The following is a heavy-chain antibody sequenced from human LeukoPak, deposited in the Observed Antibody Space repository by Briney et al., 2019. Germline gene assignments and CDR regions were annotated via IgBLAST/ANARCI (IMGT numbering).Heavy chain of an antibody. CDR1: GLTFNNYG. Sequence: PGGSLRLSCAAFGLTFNNYGMSWVRQAPGKGLEWVSVIYSGGSTYYADSVKGRFTISRDNSKNTLYLQMNSLRAEDTAVYYCARDRAYYYGSGSYSRGFDFDYWGQGTLVTVSS. J-gene: IGHJ4*02. D-gene: IGHD3-10*01. V-gene: IGHV3-53*01. CDR3: ARDRAYYYGSGSYSRGFDFDY. CDR2: IYSGGST.